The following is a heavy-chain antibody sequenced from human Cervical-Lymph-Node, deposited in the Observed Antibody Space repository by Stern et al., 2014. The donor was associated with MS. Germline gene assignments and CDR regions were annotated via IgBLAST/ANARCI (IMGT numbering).Heavy chain of an antibody. CDR3: TRNTAY. Sequence: VQLVQSGGGFVQPGRSLRLSCTASGFIFGDYSVTWFRQAPGKGLDWVGFIRSQAYGDTTQYAASVEGRFTISRDDSKSIAYLQMNSLKTEDTGMYYCTRNTAYWGPGTLVAVSS. J-gene: IGHJ4*02. CDR1: GFIFGDYS. D-gene: IGHD5-18*01. CDR2: IRSQAYGDTT. V-gene: IGHV3-49*03.